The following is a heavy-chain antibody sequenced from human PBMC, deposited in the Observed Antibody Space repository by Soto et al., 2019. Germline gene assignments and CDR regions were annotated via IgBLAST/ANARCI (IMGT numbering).Heavy chain of an antibody. Sequence: SETLSLTCAVYGGSFSGYYWSWIRQPPGKGLEWIGEINHSGSTNYNPSLKSRVTISVDTSKNQFSLKLSSVTAADTAVYYCARSGYGDYYYYMDVWGKGTTVTVSS. J-gene: IGHJ6*03. CDR2: INHSGST. V-gene: IGHV4-34*01. CDR3: ARSGYGDYYYYMDV. D-gene: IGHD4-17*01. CDR1: GGSFSGYY.